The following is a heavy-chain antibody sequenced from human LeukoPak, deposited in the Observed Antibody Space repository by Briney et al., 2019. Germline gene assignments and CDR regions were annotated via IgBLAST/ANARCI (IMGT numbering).Heavy chain of an antibody. CDR2: ISYSGST. V-gene: IGHV4-59*12. J-gene: IGHJ4*02. CDR1: GGSISSNY. Sequence: PSETLSLTCTVSGGSISSNYWSWIRQPPGKGLEWIGYISYSGSTNYNPSLKSRVTISVDTSKIQFSLKLSSVTAAGTAVYYCARDARGYYDSPFDYWGQGTLVTVSS. D-gene: IGHD3-22*01. CDR3: ARDARGYYDSPFDY.